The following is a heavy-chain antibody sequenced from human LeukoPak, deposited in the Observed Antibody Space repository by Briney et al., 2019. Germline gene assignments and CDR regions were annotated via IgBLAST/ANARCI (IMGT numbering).Heavy chain of an antibody. Sequence: GGSLRLSCAASGFTFSSYAMSWVRQAPGKGLEWVSAISGSGGSTYYADSVKGRFTISRDNSKNTLYLQMNSLRAEDTAVYYCAKSNYDILTGYYTYWGQGTLVTVSS. CDR1: GFTFSSYA. CDR2: ISGSGGST. J-gene: IGHJ4*02. D-gene: IGHD3-9*01. V-gene: IGHV3-23*01. CDR3: AKSNYDILTGYYTY.